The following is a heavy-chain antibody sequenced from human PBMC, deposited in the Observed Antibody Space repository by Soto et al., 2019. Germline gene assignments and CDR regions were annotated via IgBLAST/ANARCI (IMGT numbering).Heavy chain of an antibody. V-gene: IGHV4-59*01. D-gene: IGHD5-18*01. J-gene: IGHJ4*02. CDR2: IYYSGST. CDR3: ASMQDTAMYYFDY. Sequence: LSLTCTVSGGSISSYYWSWIRQPPGKGLEWIGYIYYSGSTNYNPSLKSRVTISVDTSKNQFSLKLSSVTAADTAVYYCASMQDTAMYYFDYWGQGALVTVSS. CDR1: GGSISSYY.